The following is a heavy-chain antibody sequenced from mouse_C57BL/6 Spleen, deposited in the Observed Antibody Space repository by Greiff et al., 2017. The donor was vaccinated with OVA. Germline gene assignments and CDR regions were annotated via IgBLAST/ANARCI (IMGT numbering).Heavy chain of an antibody. CDR3: ARAGRWSFDY. CDR1: GYAFSSYW. Sequence: QVHVKQSGAELVKPGASVKISCKASGYAFSSYWMNWVKQRPGKGLEWIGQIYPGDGDTNYNGKFKGKATLTADKSSSTAYMQLSSLTSEDSAVYFCARAGRWSFDYWGQGTTLTVSS. V-gene: IGHV1-80*01. D-gene: IGHD2-3*01. J-gene: IGHJ2*01. CDR2: IYPGDGDT.